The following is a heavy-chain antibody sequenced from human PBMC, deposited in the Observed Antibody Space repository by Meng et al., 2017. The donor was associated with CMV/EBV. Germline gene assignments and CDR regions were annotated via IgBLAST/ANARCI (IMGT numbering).Heavy chain of an antibody. Sequence: SVKVSCKASGGTFSSYAISWVRQAPGQGLEWMGGIIPIFGTANYAQKFQGRVTITTDESTSTAYMELSSLRSEDTAVYYCARDQLEGYSSSWYVGGGMDVWGQGTTVTVSS. CDR1: GGTFSSYA. J-gene: IGHJ6*02. D-gene: IGHD6-13*01. CDR2: IIPIFGTA. V-gene: IGHV1-69*05. CDR3: ARDQLEGYSSSWYVGGGMDV.